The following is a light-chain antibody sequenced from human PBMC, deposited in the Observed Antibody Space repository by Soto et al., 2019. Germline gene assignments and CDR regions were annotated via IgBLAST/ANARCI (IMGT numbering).Light chain of an antibody. CDR1: SSDVGAYNS. CDR2: DVS. Sequence: QSALTQPASVSGSPGQSITISCTGTSSDVGAYNSVSWYQQHTGKAPKLIIYDVSNRPSGVSNRFSGSKSVNTASLTISGLQAEDEADYYCSSYTTSSTVVFGGGTKLTVL. CDR3: SSYTTSSTVV. J-gene: IGLJ2*01. V-gene: IGLV2-14*03.